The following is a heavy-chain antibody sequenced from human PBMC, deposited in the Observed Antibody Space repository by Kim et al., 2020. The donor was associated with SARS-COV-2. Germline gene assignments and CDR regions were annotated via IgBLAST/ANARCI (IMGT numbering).Heavy chain of an antibody. D-gene: IGHD1-7*01. CDR2: INPNSGGT. CDR1: GYTFTGYY. J-gene: IGHJ4*02. V-gene: IGHV1-2*02. Sequence: ASVKVSCKASGYTFTGYYMHWVRQAPGQGLEWMGWINPNSGGTNYAQKFQGRVTMTRDTSISTAYMELSRLSSDDTAVYYCARVIWNSPAGVDYWGQGTLVTVSS. CDR3: ARVIWNSPAGVDY.